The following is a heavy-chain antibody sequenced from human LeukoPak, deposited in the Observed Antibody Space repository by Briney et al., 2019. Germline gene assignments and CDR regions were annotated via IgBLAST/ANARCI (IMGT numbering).Heavy chain of an antibody. V-gene: IGHV4-30-4*01. J-gene: IGHJ4*02. CDR2: IYYSGST. CDR3: ARGGDGYNFLTHFDY. D-gene: IGHD5-24*01. Sequence: PSQTLSLTCTVSGGSISSGDYYWSWIRQPPGKGLEWIGYIYYSGSTYYNPSLKSRVTISVDTSKNQFSLKLSSVTAADTAVYYCARGGDGYNFLTHFDYWGQGTLVTVSS. CDR1: GGSISSGDYY.